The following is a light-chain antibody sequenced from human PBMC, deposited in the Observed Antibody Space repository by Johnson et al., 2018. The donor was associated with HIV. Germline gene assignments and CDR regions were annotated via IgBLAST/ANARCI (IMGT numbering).Light chain of an antibody. CDR1: SSNIGNNY. J-gene: IGLJ1*01. Sequence: PGQKVTISCSGSSSNIGNNYVSWYQQLHGTAPKLLIYDNNKRPSGIPDRISGSKSATSATLGITGLQTGDEADYYCGTWDTRLSAGHVFGTGTKVTVL. CDR2: DNN. CDR3: GTWDTRLSAGHV. V-gene: IGLV1-51*01.